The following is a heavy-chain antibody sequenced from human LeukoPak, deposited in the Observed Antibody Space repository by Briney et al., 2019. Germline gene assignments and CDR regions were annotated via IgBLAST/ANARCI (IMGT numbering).Heavy chain of an antibody. Sequence: VASVKVSCKASGYTFIGYYMHWVRQAPGQGLEWMGWINPNSGGTNYAQKFQGRVTMTRDTSISTAYMELSRLRSDDTAVYYCARQDILTGYVWFDPWGQGTLVTVSS. V-gene: IGHV1-2*02. CDR1: GYTFIGYY. D-gene: IGHD3-9*01. CDR2: INPNSGGT. CDR3: ARQDILTGYVWFDP. J-gene: IGHJ5*02.